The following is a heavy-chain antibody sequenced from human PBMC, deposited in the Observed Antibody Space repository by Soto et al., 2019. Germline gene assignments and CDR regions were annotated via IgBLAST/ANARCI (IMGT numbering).Heavy chain of an antibody. J-gene: IGHJ4*02. D-gene: IGHD6-19*01. CDR1: GFTFSSYA. V-gene: IGHV3-23*01. Sequence: EVQLLESGGGLVQPGGSLRLSCAASGFTFSSYAMSWVRQAPGKGLELVSAISGSGGSTYYADSVKGRFTISRDNSKNTLYMQINSLRAEATAVYYCAKVGSSPRPGIEVAGTNDYCGQGTLVTVSS. CDR3: AKVGSSPRPGIEVAGTNDY. CDR2: ISGSGGST.